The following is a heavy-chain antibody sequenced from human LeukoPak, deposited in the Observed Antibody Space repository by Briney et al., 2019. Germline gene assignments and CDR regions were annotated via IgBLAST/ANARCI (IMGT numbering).Heavy chain of an antibody. CDR2: ISWNSGSI. V-gene: IGHV3-9*01. CDR3: AMTYSSDAFDI. CDR1: GFTFDDYA. Sequence: PGGSLRLSCAASGFTFDDYAMHWVRQAPGKGLEWVSGISWNSGSIGYADSVKGRFTISRDNAKNSLYLQMNSLRAEDTAVYYCAMTYSSDAFDIWGQGTMVTVSS. D-gene: IGHD3-22*01. J-gene: IGHJ3*02.